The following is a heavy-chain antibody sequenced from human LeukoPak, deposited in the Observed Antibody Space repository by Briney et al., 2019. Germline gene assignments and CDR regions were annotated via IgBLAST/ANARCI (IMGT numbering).Heavy chain of an antibody. V-gene: IGHV1-18*01. Sequence: ASVKVSCKASGYTFTSYGISWVRQAPGQGLEWMGWISAYNGNTNYAQKLQGRVTMTTDTSTSTAYMELRSLRSDDTAVYYCARVVGGWYFWEGRVGWYFDYWGQGTLVTVSS. CDR1: GYTFTSYG. J-gene: IGHJ4*02. CDR2: ISAYNGNT. D-gene: IGHD6-19*01. CDR3: ARVVGGWYFWEGRVGWYFDY.